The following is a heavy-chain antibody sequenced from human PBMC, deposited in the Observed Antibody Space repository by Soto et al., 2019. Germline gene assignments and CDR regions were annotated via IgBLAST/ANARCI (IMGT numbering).Heavy chain of an antibody. J-gene: IGHJ4*02. CDR1: GYTFTSYY. Sequence: ASVKVSCKASGYTFTSYYMHWVRQAPGQGLEWMGIINPSGGSTSYAQKSQGRVTMTRDTSTSTVYMERSSLRSEDTAVYYCARDGRSSYSSVWYYFDYWGQGTLVTVSS. V-gene: IGHV1-46*01. CDR2: INPSGGST. D-gene: IGHD6-19*01. CDR3: ARDGRSSYSSVWYYFDY.